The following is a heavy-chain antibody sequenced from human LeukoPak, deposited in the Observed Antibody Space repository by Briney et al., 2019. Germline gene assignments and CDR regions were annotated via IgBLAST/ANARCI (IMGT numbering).Heavy chain of an antibody. D-gene: IGHD2-2*01. CDR2: INPNSGGT. CDR1: RYTFTGYY. J-gene: IGHJ5*02. CDR3: ARDVRVVPAAILNWFDP. Sequence: EASVKVSCKASRYTFTGYYMHWVRQAPGQGLEWMGWINPNSGGTNYAQKFQGRVTMTRDTSISTAYMELSRLRSDDTAVYYCARDVRVVPAAILNWFDPWGQGTLVTVSS. V-gene: IGHV1-2*02.